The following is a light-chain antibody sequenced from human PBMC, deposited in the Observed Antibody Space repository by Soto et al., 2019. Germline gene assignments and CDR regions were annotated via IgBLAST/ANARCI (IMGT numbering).Light chain of an antibody. Sequence: IVLTQSPGTLSLSPGERATLSCRASQSVTSSYLAWYQQKPGQAPRLLLYGASSRATGIPDRFSGSGSGTDFSLTTSRLEPEDFAVYYCRQYGSSPAFGGGTKVEIK. CDR3: RQYGSSPA. CDR1: QSVTSSY. J-gene: IGKJ4*01. V-gene: IGKV3-20*01. CDR2: GAS.